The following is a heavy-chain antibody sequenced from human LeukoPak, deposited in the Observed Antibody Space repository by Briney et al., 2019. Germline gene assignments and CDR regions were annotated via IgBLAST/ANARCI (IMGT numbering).Heavy chain of an antibody. CDR1: GYTFTSYY. J-gene: IGHJ5*02. CDR3: ARAPLGDILTGTNWFDP. D-gene: IGHD3-9*01. CDR2: INPSGGST. V-gene: IGHV1-46*01. Sequence: ASVKVSCKASGYTFTSYYMHWVRQAPGQGLEWMGIINPSGGSTSYAQKFQGRVTMTRDTSISTAYMELSRLRSDDTAVYYCARAPLGDILTGTNWFDPWGQGTLVTVSS.